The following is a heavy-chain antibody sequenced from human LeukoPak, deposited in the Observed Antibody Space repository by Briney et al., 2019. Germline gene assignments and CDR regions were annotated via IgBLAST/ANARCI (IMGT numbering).Heavy chain of an antibody. CDR2: ISYDGSNK. CDR1: GFTFSSYS. Sequence: GGSLRLSCAASGFTFSSYSMNWVRRAPGKGLEWVAVISYDGSNKYYADSVKGRFTISRDNSKNTLYLQMNSLRAEDTAVYYCARAPVAGSYFDYWGQGTLVTVSS. D-gene: IGHD6-19*01. J-gene: IGHJ4*02. V-gene: IGHV3-30*03. CDR3: ARAPVAGSYFDY.